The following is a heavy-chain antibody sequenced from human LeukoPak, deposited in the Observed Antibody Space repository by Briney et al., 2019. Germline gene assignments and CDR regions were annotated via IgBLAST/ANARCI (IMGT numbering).Heavy chain of an antibody. V-gene: IGHV3-30*02. CDR2: IRYDGSNK. D-gene: IGHD3-22*01. CDR3: AKGGEYYYDSSGYDY. CDR1: GFTFSSYG. Sequence: GGSLRLSCAASGFTFSSYGMHWVRQAPGKGLEWVAFIRYDGSNKYYADSVKGRFTISRDNSMNTLYLQMNSLRAEDTAVYYCAKGGEYYYDSSGYDYWGQGTLVTVSS. J-gene: IGHJ4*02.